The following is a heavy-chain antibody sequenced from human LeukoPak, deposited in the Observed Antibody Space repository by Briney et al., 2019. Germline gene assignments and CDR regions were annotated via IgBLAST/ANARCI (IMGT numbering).Heavy chain of an antibody. CDR2: INSDGSST. J-gene: IGHJ3*02. Sequence: PGGPLRLSCAASGFTFSSYWMYWVRQAPGKGLVWVSRINSDGSSTSYADSVKGRCSISRDNAKNTLYLQMNSLRAEDTAVYYCARSPVEVDGFDIRGQGTMVTVSS. V-gene: IGHV3-74*01. D-gene: IGHD2-2*01. CDR3: ARSPVEVDGFDI. CDR1: GFTFSSYW.